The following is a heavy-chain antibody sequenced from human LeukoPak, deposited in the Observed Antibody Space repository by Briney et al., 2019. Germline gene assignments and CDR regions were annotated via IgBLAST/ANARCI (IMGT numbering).Heavy chain of an antibody. J-gene: IGHJ4*02. CDR3: ARDSGYSYGYGFDY. V-gene: IGHV4-30-2*01. CDR1: GGSISSGGYS. CDR2: IYHSGST. D-gene: IGHD5-18*01. Sequence: SETLSLTCAVSGGSISSGGYSWSWIRQPPGKGLEWIGYIYHSGSTYYNPSLKSRVTISVDRSKNQFSLKLSSVTAADTAVYYCARDSGYSYGYGFDYWGQGTLVTVSS.